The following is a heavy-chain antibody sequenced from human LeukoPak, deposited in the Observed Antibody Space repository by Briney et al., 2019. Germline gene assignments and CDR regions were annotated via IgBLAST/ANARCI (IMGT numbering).Heavy chain of an antibody. V-gene: IGHV4-30-4*01. CDR1: GGSISSGDYY. J-gene: IGHJ3*02. CDR3: ASPSPSGDAFDI. Sequence: PSETLSLTCTVSGGSISSGDYYWSWIRQPPGKGLEWIGYIYYSGSTYYNPSLKSRVTISVDTSKNQFSLKLSSVTAADTAVYYCASPSPSGDAFDIWGQGTMVTVSS. D-gene: IGHD6-6*01. CDR2: IYYSGST.